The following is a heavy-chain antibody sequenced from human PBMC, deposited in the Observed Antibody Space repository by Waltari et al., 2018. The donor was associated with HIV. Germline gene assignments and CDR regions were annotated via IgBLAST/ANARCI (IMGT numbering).Heavy chain of an antibody. CDR3: ARGGPGSGSFDYWYFDL. CDR2: IYYTGST. V-gene: IGHV4-59*01. CDR1: GGSISGYY. D-gene: IGHD3-10*01. Sequence: QVHLQESGPGLVKPSETLSLTCTVSGGSISGYYWSWIRQPPGKGLEWIGYIYYTGSTNYNPSLKSRVTISVDTSKNQFSLKLSSVTAADTAVYYCARGGPGSGSFDYWYFDLWGRGTLVTVSS. J-gene: IGHJ2*01.